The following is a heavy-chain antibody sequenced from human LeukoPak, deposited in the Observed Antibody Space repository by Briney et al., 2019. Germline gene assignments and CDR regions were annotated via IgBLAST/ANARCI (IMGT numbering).Heavy chain of an antibody. V-gene: IGHV3-11*06. D-gene: IGHD3-22*01. J-gene: IGHJ4*02. Sequence: PGESLRLSCSASGFIFSDYYMSWIRQAPGKGLEWVSYISTSSSYTNYADSVKGRFTIPRDNAKNSLYLQMNSLRAEDTAVYYCARVSSDAGYYFPDYWGQGTLVTVSS. CDR2: ISTSSSYT. CDR1: GFIFSDYY. CDR3: ARVSSDAGYYFPDY.